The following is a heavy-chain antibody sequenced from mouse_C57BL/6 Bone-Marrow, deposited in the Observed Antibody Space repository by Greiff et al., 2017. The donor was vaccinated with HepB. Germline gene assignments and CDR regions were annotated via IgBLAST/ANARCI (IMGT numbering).Heavy chain of an antibody. CDR3: ARRDGYF. CDR1: GFTFSSYG. V-gene: IGHV5-6*02. CDR2: ISSGGSYT. D-gene: IGHD2-3*01. Sequence: EVMLVESGGDLVKPGGSLKLSCAASGFTFSSYGMSWVRQTPDKRLEWVATISSGGSYTYYPDSVKGRFTISRDNAKNTLYLQMSSLKSEDTAMYYCARRDGYFWGQGTTLTVSS. J-gene: IGHJ2*01.